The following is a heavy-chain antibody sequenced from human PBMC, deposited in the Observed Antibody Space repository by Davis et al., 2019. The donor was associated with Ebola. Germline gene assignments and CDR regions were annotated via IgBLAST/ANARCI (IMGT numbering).Heavy chain of an antibody. CDR2: INPNSGGT. D-gene: IGHD6-13*01. Sequence: ASVKVSCKASGYTFTSYYMHWVRQAPGQGLEWMGWINPNSGGTNYAQKFQGRVTMTRDTSTSTVYMELSSLRSEDTAVYYCARGVEGQQLLRRLWYFQHWGQGTLVTVSS. J-gene: IGHJ1*01. CDR1: GYTFTSYY. V-gene: IGHV1-2*02. CDR3: ARGVEGQQLLRRLWYFQH.